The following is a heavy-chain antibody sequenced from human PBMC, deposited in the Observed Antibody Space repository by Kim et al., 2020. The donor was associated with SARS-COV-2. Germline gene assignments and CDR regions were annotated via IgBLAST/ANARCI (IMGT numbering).Heavy chain of an antibody. CDR3: ARVVIVVVPAAPWRFDMGV. Sequence: SETLSLTCTVSGGSISSGGYYWSWIRQHPGKGLEWIGYIYYSGSTYYNPSLKSRVTISVDTSKNQFSLKLSSVTAADTAVYYCARVVIVVVPAAPWRFDMGVWGKGTTVTVSS. D-gene: IGHD2-2*01. CDR2: IYYSGST. J-gene: IGHJ6*03. V-gene: IGHV4-31*03. CDR1: GGSISSGGYY.